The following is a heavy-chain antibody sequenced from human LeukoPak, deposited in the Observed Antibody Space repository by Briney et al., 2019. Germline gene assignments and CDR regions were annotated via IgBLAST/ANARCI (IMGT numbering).Heavy chain of an antibody. CDR3: HSSSAGDFDY. Sequence: GASVTVSCKASGYTFTAYDMHWVRQAPGQGLEWMGWINPNSGGTNYAQKFQGRVTMTRDTSISTAYMELSRLRSDDTAVYYCHSSSAGDFDYWGQGTLVTVSS. J-gene: IGHJ4*02. V-gene: IGHV1-2*02. D-gene: IGHD6-6*01. CDR2: INPNSGGT. CDR1: GYTFTAYD.